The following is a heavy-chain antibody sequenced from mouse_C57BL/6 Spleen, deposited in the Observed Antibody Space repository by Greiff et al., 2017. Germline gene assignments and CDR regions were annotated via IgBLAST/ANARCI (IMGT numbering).Heavy chain of an antibody. Sequence: QVQLQQSGAELVRPGASVKLSCKASGYTFTDYYINWVKQRPGQGLEWIARIYPGSGNTYYNEKFKGKATLTAEKSSGTAYMQLSSLTSEDSAVYFCARSLYYDSPYYYAMDYWGQGTSVTVSS. CDR2: IYPGSGNT. CDR1: GYTFTDYY. CDR3: ARSLYYDSPYYYAMDY. D-gene: IGHD2-4*01. V-gene: IGHV1-76*01. J-gene: IGHJ4*01.